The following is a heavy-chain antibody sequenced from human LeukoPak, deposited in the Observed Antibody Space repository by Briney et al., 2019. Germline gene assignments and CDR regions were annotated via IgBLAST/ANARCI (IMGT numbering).Heavy chain of an antibody. J-gene: IGHJ4*02. CDR2: ISYDGSDK. CDR1: RFTFRTYA. D-gene: IGHD3-9*01. Sequence: GRSLRLSCEASRFTFRTYAMHWVRQAPGKGLEWVAVISYDGSDKYYADSVKGRFTISRDNSKNTLYLQMNSLRAEDTAVYYCARDQGYDILTGVSDYWGQRTLVTVAS. V-gene: IGHV3-30*04. CDR3: ARDQGYDILTGVSDY.